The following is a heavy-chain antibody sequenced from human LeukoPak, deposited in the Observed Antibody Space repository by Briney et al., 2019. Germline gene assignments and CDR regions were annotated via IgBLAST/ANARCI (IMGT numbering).Heavy chain of an antibody. Sequence: GGSLRLSCAASGFTFSRYAIHWVRQTPGKGLEWVAVISYDGSNKYYADSVKDRFTISRDNSKNTLYLQMNSLRTEDTAVYYCARGAAEGLDRWGQGTLVTVSS. CDR3: ARGAAEGLDR. J-gene: IGHJ5*02. V-gene: IGHV3-30-3*01. CDR2: ISYDGSNK. D-gene: IGHD6-13*01. CDR1: GFTFSRYA.